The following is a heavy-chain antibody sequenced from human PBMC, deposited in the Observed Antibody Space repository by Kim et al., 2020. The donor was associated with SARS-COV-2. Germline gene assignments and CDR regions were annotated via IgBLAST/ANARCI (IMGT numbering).Heavy chain of an antibody. J-gene: IGHJ3*02. V-gene: IGHV3-53*01. CDR1: GFTVSSNY. CDR3: ARDGSGSYYNVAFDI. CDR2: IYSGGST. D-gene: IGHD3-10*01. Sequence: GGSLRLSCAASGFTVSSNYMSWVRQAPGKGLEWVSVIYSGGSTYYADSVKGRFTISRDNSKNTLYLQMNSLRAEDTAVYYCARDGSGSYYNVAFDIWGQGTMVTVSS.